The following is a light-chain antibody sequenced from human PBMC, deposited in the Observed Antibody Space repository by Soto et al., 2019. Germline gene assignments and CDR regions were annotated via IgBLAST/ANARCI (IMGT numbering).Light chain of an antibody. J-gene: IGKJ5*01. V-gene: IGKV3D-15*01. CDR3: QQYNNWPIT. Sequence: EIVLTQSPGTLSLSPGERATLYCRASQSVSSYLAWYQQKPGQAPRLLIYDASKRATGIPARFSGSGSGTEFTLTISSLQSEDFAVYYCQQYNNWPITFGQGTRLEIK. CDR2: DAS. CDR1: QSVSSY.